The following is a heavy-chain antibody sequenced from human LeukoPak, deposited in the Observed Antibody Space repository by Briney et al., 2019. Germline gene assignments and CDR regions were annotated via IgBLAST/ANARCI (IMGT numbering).Heavy chain of an antibody. CDR1: GFIFSSYW. V-gene: IGHV3-74*01. CDR2: INTDGSST. Sequence: PGGSLRLSCAASGFIFSSYWMHWVRHAPGKGLAWVSRINTDGSSTSYADSVKGRFTISRDNAKNTLYLQMNSLRAEDTAVYYCARDATYYYDSSGYYPYWGQGTLVTVSS. CDR3: ARDATYYYDSSGYYPY. D-gene: IGHD3-22*01. J-gene: IGHJ4*02.